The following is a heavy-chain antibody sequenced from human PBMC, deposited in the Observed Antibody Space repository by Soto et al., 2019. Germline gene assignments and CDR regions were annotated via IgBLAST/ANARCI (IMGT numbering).Heavy chain of an antibody. CDR1: GFTFSSYG. CDR3: AKIGYQLLVYYYGMDV. V-gene: IGHV3-30*18. D-gene: IGHD2-2*01. CDR2: ISYDGSNK. J-gene: IGHJ6*02. Sequence: GGSLRLSCAASGFTFSSYGMHWVRQAPGKGLEWVAVISYDGSNKYYADSVKGRFTISRDNSKNTLYLQMNSLRAEDTAVYYCAKIGYQLLVYYYGMDVWGQGTTVTVSS.